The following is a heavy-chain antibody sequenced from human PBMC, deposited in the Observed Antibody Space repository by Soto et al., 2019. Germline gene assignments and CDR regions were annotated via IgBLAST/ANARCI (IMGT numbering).Heavy chain of an antibody. Sequence: SETLSLTCAVYGGSFSGYYWTWIRQPPGTGLEWIGEINHSGSTNYNPSLKSRVTISVDTSKNQFSLKLTSVTAADTAMYYCARDKITGLFDYWGQGTTVTVS. CDR2: INHSGST. CDR3: ARDKITGLFDY. V-gene: IGHV4-34*01. D-gene: IGHD2-8*02. CDR1: GGSFSGYY. J-gene: IGHJ4*02.